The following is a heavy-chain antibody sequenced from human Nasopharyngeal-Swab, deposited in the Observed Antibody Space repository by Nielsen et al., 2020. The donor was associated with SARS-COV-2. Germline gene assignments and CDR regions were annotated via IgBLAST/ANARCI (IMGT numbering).Heavy chain of an antibody. CDR1: GFAFSRHG. D-gene: IGHD5-12*01. CDR2: ISGSDYTT. Sequence: GGSLRLSCAASGFAFSRHGMNWVRQAPGKGLEWVSVISGSDYTTYYADSVKGRFTISRDNSKNTVNLQMNSLRVEDTAIYYCAKDRDSGDDSDDYYHYYGMDVWGQGTTVTVFS. J-gene: IGHJ6*02. CDR3: AKDRDSGDDSDDYYHYYGMDV. V-gene: IGHV3-23*01.